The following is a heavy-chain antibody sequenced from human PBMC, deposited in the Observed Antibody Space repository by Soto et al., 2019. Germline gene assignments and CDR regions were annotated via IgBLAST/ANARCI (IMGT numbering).Heavy chain of an antibody. J-gene: IGHJ5*02. CDR2: IFDSGST. Sequence: QVQLQESGPGLLKPSETLSLTCTVSGDSISSYSWSWIRQPPGKGLEWIGYIFDSGSTNYNPSLKSRGTISVDTSKNQFSLKVISVTAADTAVYYCARDAQLSWHRWFDPWGQGTLVTVSS. V-gene: IGHV4-59*01. D-gene: IGHD3-10*01. CDR1: GDSISSYS. CDR3: ARDAQLSWHRWFDP.